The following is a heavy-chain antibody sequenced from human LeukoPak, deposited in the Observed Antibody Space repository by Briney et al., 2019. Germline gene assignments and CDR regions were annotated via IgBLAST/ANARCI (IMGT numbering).Heavy chain of an antibody. Sequence: GESLKISCRGCGYGFTNYWMGWVRQMPGKGLEWMGIIYPGDSDTRYRPSFQGQVTISADKSISTAYLQWSSLKASDTAMYYCARLVGSGWYQYNYWGQGTLVTVSS. CDR2: IYPGDSDT. J-gene: IGHJ4*02. V-gene: IGHV5-51*01. D-gene: IGHD6-19*01. CDR1: GYGFTNYW. CDR3: ARLVGSGWYQYNY.